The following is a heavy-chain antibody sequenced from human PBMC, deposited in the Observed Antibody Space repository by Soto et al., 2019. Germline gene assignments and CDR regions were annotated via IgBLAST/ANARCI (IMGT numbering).Heavy chain of an antibody. V-gene: IGHV1-18*04. CDR3: ATSYEPGFDP. J-gene: IGHJ5*02. CDR1: SYTFTSYG. D-gene: IGHD5-12*01. CDR2: ISVYNGNT. Sequence: ALVKVSFKASSYTFTSYGISWVRQAPGQGLEWMGWISVYNGNTDYAQKFQGRVTMTTDTSTSTAYMELRSLRSDDTAVYYCATSYEPGFDPGGQGTLVTVSS.